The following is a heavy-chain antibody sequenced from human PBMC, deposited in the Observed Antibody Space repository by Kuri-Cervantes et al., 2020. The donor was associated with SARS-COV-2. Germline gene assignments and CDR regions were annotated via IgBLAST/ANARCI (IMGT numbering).Heavy chain of an antibody. V-gene: IGHV4-4*07. D-gene: IGHD5-12*01. CDR3: AREQWLRNDY. CDR2: ICSSGST. Sequence: SETLSLTCTVSGGSISSYYWSWIRQPAGKGLEWIGHICSSGSTNYNPSLKSRVTISVDTSKNQFALKLSSVTAADTAVYYCAREQWLRNDYWGQGTLVTVSS. J-gene: IGHJ4*02. CDR1: GGSISSYY.